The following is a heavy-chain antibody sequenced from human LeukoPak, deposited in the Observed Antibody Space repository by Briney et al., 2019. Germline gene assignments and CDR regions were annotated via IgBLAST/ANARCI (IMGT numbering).Heavy chain of an antibody. CDR3: ARGPPWYFDL. Sequence: GGSLRLSCAASGFTFRSYWMHWVRQAPGKGRVWVSRINGEGSSTAYADSVKGRFTISRDNAKNTLYLQMNSLTAEDTAVYYCARGPPWYFDLWGRGTLVTVSS. CDR2: INGEGSST. CDR1: GFTFRSYW. V-gene: IGHV3-74*01. D-gene: IGHD6-25*01. J-gene: IGHJ2*01.